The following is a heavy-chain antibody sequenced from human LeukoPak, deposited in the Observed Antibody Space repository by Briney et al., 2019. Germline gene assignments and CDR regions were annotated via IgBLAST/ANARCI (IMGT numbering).Heavy chain of an antibody. CDR3: ATRTKVRGVTPDAFDI. CDR1: GGSVSRGGYY. V-gene: IGHV4-31*03. Sequence: SETLSLTCTVSGGSVSRGGYYWNWIRQHPGKGLEWIGFTSYSEGTYYNPSLMSRITISVDRSQNQFSLKMRDVTAADTAVYYCATRTKVRGVTPDAFDIWGQGTMVTVSS. J-gene: IGHJ3*02. D-gene: IGHD3-10*01. CDR2: TSYSEGT.